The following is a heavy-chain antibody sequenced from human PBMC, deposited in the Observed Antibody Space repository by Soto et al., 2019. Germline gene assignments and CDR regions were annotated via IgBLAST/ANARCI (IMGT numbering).Heavy chain of an antibody. Sequence: QVQLQESGPGLVKPSQTLSLTCTVSGGSISSGDYYWSWISRPTGKGLEWIEYIYYSGSTYYNPSHKSRGTISVDTSKIQFSVKLSYVTAADTAVYYCSSSEPGDYELGFWGQGTLVTVSS. V-gene: IGHV4-30-4*01. CDR2: IYYSGST. CDR3: SSSEPGDYELGF. D-gene: IGHD4-17*01. CDR1: GGSISSGDYY. J-gene: IGHJ4*02.